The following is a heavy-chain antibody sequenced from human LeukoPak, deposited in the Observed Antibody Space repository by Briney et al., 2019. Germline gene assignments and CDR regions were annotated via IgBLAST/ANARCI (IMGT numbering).Heavy chain of an antibody. D-gene: IGHD6-19*01. CDR1: XXTLSNYW. CDR2: IKQDGSET. J-gene: IGHJ4*02. Sequence: GGSLRXXXXXXXXTLSNYWMSWVXQAPGKGLGWVANIKQDGSETYYVDSVKGRFTISRDNAKNSLSLQMNSLRAEDTAVYYCARQRGSGCLDYWGQGTLVTVSS. CDR3: ARQRGSGCLDY. V-gene: IGHV3-7*01.